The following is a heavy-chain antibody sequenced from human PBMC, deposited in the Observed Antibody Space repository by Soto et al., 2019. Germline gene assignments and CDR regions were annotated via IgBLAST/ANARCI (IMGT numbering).Heavy chain of an antibody. V-gene: IGHV1-69*08. CDR1: GGTFSSYT. Sequence: QVQLVQSGAEVKKPGSSVKVSCKASGGTFSSYTFSWVRQAPGQGLEWMGRIIPIVGKPNYAQKFQGRVTITADKSTSTGYMELSSLRSEDTAVYYCARAYGSGSYRQFDYWGQGTLVTVPS. CDR3: ARAYGSGSYRQFDY. CDR2: IIPIVGKP. J-gene: IGHJ4*02. D-gene: IGHD3-10*01.